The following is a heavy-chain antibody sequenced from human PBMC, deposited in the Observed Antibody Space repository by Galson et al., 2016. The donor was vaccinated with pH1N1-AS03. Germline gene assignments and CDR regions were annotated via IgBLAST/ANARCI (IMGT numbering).Heavy chain of an antibody. CDR1: GFTFSIHA. Sequence: SLRLSCAASGFTFSIHAMHWVRQAPGKGLEWVSGVGGVDGSLWYAESVKGRFTVSRDNSKGTLDRQMNSLRADDTAVYYCARGSGSPHWFDPWGQGTLVTVSS. D-gene: IGHD3-3*01. CDR2: VGGVDGSL. CDR3: ARGSGSPHWFDP. V-gene: IGHV3-23*01. J-gene: IGHJ5*02.